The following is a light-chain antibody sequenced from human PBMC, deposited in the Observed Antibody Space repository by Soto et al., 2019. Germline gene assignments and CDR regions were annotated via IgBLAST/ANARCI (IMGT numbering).Light chain of an antibody. Sequence: AQSPLSLPVTLGQPASISCRSSQSLVYSDGNTYLAWYQQKPGQPPKLLIYWASTRESGVPDRFSGSGSGTDFTLTISSLQAEDVAVYYCQQYYSTPLSFGGGTKVDI. CDR1: QSLVYSDGNTY. CDR2: WAS. J-gene: IGKJ4*01. V-gene: IGKV4-1*01. CDR3: QQYYSTPLS.